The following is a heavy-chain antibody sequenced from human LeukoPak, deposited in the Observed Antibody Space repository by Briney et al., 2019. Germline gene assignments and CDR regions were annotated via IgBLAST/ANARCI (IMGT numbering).Heavy chain of an antibody. J-gene: IGHJ4*02. CDR3: ARLHPSSGWYYVDY. CDR2: INSDGSST. D-gene: IGHD6-19*01. V-gene: IGHV3-74*01. Sequence: GGSLRLSCAASGFTFSSYWMHWVRQAPGKGLVWVSRINSDGSSTSYADSVKGRFTISRDNAKNSLYLQMNSLRAEDTAVYYCARLHPSSGWYYVDYWGQGTLVTVSS. CDR1: GFTFSSYW.